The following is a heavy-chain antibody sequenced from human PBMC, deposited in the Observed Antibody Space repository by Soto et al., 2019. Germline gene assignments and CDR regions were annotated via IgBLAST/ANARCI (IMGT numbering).Heavy chain of an antibody. V-gene: IGHV3-30*18. CDR2: ISYDGSNK. Sequence: QVQLVESGGGVVQPGRSLRLSCAASGFTFSSYGMHWVRQAPGKGLEWVAVISYDGSNKYYADSVKGRFTISRDNSKNTLYLQMNSLRAEDTAVYYCAKLWPDYYDSSGYYRDAFDIWGQGTMVTVSS. CDR3: AKLWPDYYDSSGYYRDAFDI. J-gene: IGHJ3*02. D-gene: IGHD3-22*01. CDR1: GFTFSSYG.